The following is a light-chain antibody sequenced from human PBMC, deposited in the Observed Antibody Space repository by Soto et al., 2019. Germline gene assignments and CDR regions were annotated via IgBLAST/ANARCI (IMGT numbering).Light chain of an antibody. CDR1: SSDVGGYNY. V-gene: IGLV2-14*01. J-gene: IGLJ1*01. CDR2: DVS. Sequence: SVLTQPASVSGSPGRSITISCTRTSSDVGGYNYVSWYQQHPGKAPKFMIYDVSNRPSGVSNRFSGSKSGNTASLTISGLQAEDEADYYCCSYTTSNTRQIVFGTGTKVTVL. CDR3: CSYTTSNTRQIV.